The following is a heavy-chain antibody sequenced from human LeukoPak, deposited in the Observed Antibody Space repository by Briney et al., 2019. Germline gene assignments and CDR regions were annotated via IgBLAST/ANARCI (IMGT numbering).Heavy chain of an antibody. J-gene: IGHJ4*02. V-gene: IGHV4-39*02. Sequence: PSETLSLTCTVSGGSITSSSYYWGWIRQPPGKGLEWIGSIYYSGSTYYNPSLKSRVTISVDTSKNQFSLKLSSVTAADTAVYYCAKDLRGSHDYWGQGTLVTVSA. CDR2: IYYSGST. D-gene: IGHD1-26*01. CDR1: GGSITSSSYY. CDR3: AKDLRGSHDY.